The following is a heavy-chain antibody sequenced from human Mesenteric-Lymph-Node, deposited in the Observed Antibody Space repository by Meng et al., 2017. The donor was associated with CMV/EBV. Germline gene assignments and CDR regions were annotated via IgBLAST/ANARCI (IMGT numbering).Heavy chain of an antibody. Sequence: GESLKISCAASGFTFSSYEMNWVRQAPGKGLEWVSAISGSGGSTYYADSVKGRFTISRDDSKNTLNLQMNSLRAEDTAVYRCAKDRGGGSYYYFDYWGQGALVTVSS. CDR2: ISGSGGST. J-gene: IGHJ4*02. V-gene: IGHV3-23*01. CDR3: AKDRGGGSYYYFDY. CDR1: GFTFSSYE. D-gene: IGHD1-26*01.